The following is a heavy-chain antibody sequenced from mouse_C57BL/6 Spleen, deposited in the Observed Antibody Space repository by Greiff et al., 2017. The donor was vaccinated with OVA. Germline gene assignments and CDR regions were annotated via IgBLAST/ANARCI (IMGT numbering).Heavy chain of an antibody. Sequence: QVQLQQSGAELARPGASVKLSCKASGYTFTSYGISWVKQRTGQGLEWIGEIYPRSGNTYYNEKFKGKATLTADKSSSTAYMELRSLTSEDSAVYFCARRDYGSDYFDYWGQGTTLTVSS. D-gene: IGHD1-1*01. CDR2: IYPRSGNT. J-gene: IGHJ2*01. CDR1: GYTFTSYG. V-gene: IGHV1-81*01. CDR3: ARRDYGSDYFDY.